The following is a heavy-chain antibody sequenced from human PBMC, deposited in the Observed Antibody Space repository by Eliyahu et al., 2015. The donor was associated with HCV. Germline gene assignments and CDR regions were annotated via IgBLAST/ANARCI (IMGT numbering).Heavy chain of an antibody. CDR2: SRSKTNSYTT. V-gene: IGHV3-72*01. Sequence: EVQLVESGGGLVQPGGSLRLSCAASGFTLSDYYIDWVRQGPGKGLEWVGRSRSKTNSYTTKYAASVEGRFTLSRDESKNSLYLQMNSLKTEDTAVYYCTRRYCGAGTCDDFFDIWGQGAMVTVSS. CDR3: TRRYCGAGTCDDFFDI. D-gene: IGHD2-15*01. CDR1: GFTLSDYY. J-gene: IGHJ3*02.